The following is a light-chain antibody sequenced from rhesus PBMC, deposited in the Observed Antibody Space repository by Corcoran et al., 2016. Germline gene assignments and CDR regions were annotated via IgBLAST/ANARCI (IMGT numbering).Light chain of an antibody. Sequence: DIQMTQSPSSLSASVGDRVTITCRASEGITNDLAWYQQKPGETPKHLLYEASSLRSGIPSRFSGSGSGAEFTRTISSLQSEDFATYYCQHYYITPFSFGLGTKVEIK. V-gene: IGKV1-25*01. CDR1: EGITND. J-gene: IGKJ2*01. CDR3: QHYYITPFS. CDR2: EAS.